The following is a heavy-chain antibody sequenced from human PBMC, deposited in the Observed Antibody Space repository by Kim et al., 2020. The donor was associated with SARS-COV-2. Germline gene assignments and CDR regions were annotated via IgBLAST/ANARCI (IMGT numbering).Heavy chain of an antibody. CDR1: GGTFSSNA. J-gene: IGHJ4*02. V-gene: IGHV1-69*13. CDR3: ARAYRSGGNADPYFY. Sequence: SVKVSCKASGGTFSSNAINWVRQAPGQGLEWMGGIIPIFGTANYAQKFQGRVTISADESTSTAYMELTSLRSEDTAVYYCARAYRSGGNADPYFYWGQGTLVIVSS. D-gene: IGHD2-8*02. CDR2: IIPIFGTA.